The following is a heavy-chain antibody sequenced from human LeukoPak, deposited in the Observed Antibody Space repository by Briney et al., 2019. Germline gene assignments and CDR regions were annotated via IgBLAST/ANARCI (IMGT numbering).Heavy chain of an antibody. CDR3: ARRSSGHLDY. D-gene: IGHD6-19*01. J-gene: IGHJ4*02. CDR2: INHSGST. Sequence: LETLSLTCAVYGGSFSGYYWSWIRQPPGKGLEWIGEINHSGSTNYNPSLKSRVTISVDTSKNQFSLKLSSVTAADTAVYYCARRSSGHLDYWGQGTLVTVSS. V-gene: IGHV4-34*01. CDR1: GGSFSGYY.